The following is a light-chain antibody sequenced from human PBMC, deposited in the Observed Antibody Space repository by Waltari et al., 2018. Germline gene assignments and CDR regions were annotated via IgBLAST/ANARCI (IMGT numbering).Light chain of an antibody. CDR2: GAS. Sequence: EIVMTQSPATLSVSPGERATLSCRASQSVSSGLAWYQQKPGQSPRLLIYGASTRATGIPARFSGSESGTEFTLTISSLQSEDFAIYYCQQYYNWPQTFGQGTKVEMK. V-gene: IGKV3-15*01. CDR3: QQYYNWPQT. J-gene: IGKJ1*01. CDR1: QSVSSG.